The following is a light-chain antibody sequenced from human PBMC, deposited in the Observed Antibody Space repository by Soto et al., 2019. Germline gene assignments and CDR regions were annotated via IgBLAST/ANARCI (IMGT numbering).Light chain of an antibody. CDR3: QHYNNWPYT. CDR1: QSVNSN. CDR2: GAS. J-gene: IGKJ2*01. V-gene: IGKV3-15*01. Sequence: EIMMTQSPATLSVSPGVRATLSCRASQSVNSNLAWYQQKPGQAPRLLIYGASTRATGIPARFSGSGSGTEFTLTISSLQSEDFAVYYCQHYNNWPYTFGQGSKLEIQ.